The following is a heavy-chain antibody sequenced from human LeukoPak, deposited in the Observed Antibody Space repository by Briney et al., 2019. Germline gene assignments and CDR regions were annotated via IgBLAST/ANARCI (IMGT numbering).Heavy chain of an antibody. V-gene: IGHV4-38-2*02. D-gene: IGHD3-22*01. J-gene: IGHJ4*02. Sequence: PSETLSLTCTVSGYSISSGYYWGWIRQPPGKGLEWIGSIYHSGSTYYNPSLKSRVTISVDTSKNQFSLKLSSVTAADTAVYYCASTNYYDSSGYTHWGQGTLVTVSS. CDR1: GYSISSGYY. CDR2: IYHSGST. CDR3: ASTNYYDSSGYTH.